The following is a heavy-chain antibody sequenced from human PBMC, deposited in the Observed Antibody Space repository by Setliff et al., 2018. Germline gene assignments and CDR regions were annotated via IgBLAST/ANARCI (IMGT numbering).Heavy chain of an antibody. Sequence: SVKVSCKASGDTFNTYTLSWVRQAPGQGLEWMGGIIPLLETVKYAQKLQDRVTMTTDTSTSTAYMDLRSLRSDDTAMYYCARSMGWQLHPNDYWGQGTLVTVSS. D-gene: IGHD2-15*01. CDR2: IIPLLETV. CDR1: GDTFNTYT. V-gene: IGHV1-69*05. J-gene: IGHJ4*02. CDR3: ARSMGWQLHPNDY.